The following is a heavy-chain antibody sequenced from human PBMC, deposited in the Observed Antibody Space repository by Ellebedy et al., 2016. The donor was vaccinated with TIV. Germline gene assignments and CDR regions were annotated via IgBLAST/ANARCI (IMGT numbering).Heavy chain of an antibody. D-gene: IGHD1-26*01. V-gene: IGHV3-11*01. CDR2: ICSSDNVM. CDR3: ARDSYPDASGPSRD. J-gene: IGHJ4*02. CDR1: GFTFSTYA. Sequence: GESLKISCAASGFTFSTYAMSWVRQAPGKGLEWVSYICSSDNVMSYADSVKGRFTISRDNTKNSVFLQMNSLRADDTAVYYCARDSYPDASGPSRDWGQGTLVTVSS.